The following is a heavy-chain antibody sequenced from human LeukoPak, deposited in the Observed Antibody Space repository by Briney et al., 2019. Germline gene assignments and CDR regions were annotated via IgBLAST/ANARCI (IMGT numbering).Heavy chain of an antibody. CDR2: ISSSGSSI. J-gene: IGHJ6*03. D-gene: IGHD3-16*01. V-gene: IGHV3-48*03. CDR1: GFNFNNHE. CDR3: VRDDGAYYQYSMDV. Sequence: GGSLRLTRVVSGFNFNNHEMNWVRQAPGKGVEWVSYISSSGSSIYYADSVKGRFTISRDNARNSLYLQMDSLRVEDTALYYCVRDDGAYYQYSMDVWGKGTTVTVSS.